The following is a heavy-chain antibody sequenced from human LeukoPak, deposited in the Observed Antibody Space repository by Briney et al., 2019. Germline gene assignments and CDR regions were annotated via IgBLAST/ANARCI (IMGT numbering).Heavy chain of an antibody. CDR2: IKSKTEGGTI. V-gene: IGHV3-15*01. D-gene: IGHD2-21*02. Sequence: GSLRLSCAASGFTFSNAWMSWARQAPGKGLEWVGRIKSKTEGGTIDYAAPVKDRFTISRDDSKNTLYLQMDSLKTEDTAVYYCTTAMVVTAILYFQHWGQGTLVTVSS. CDR3: TTAMVVTAILYFQH. CDR1: GFTFSNAW. J-gene: IGHJ1*01.